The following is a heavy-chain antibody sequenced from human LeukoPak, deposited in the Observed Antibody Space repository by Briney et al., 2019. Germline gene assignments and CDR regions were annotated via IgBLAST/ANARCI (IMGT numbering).Heavy chain of an antibody. Sequence: PSETLSLTCAVSGYSISSGYYWGWIRQPPGKGLEWIGSIYHSGSTYYNPPLKSRVTISVDTSKNQFSLKLSSVTAADTAVYYCARPGVPAALDAFDIWGQGTMVTVSS. CDR3: ARPGVPAALDAFDI. CDR2: IYHSGST. CDR1: GYSISSGYY. D-gene: IGHD2-2*01. V-gene: IGHV4-38-2*01. J-gene: IGHJ3*02.